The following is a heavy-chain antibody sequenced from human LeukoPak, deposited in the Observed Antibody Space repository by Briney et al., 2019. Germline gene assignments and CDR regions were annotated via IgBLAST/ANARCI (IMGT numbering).Heavy chain of an antibody. V-gene: IGHV3-11*06. J-gene: IGHJ4*02. Sequence: KPGGALRLSCAASGFTFSDFYMSWIRQAPGKGLERVSYLSTTSSHTNYADSVRGRFTISRDNAKNSLYLQMNNLGAEDTAVYYCARGGAQYFANWGQGTLVTVSS. CDR2: LSTTSSHT. CDR3: ARGGAQYFAN. D-gene: IGHD4/OR15-4a*01. CDR1: GFTFSDFY.